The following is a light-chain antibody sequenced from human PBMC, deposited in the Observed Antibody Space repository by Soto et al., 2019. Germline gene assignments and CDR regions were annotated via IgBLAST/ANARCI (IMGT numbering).Light chain of an antibody. V-gene: IGKV1-5*01. Sequence: DIQMTQSPSTLSASIGDRVTITCRASQSITTFLAWYQQKPGKAPQILIYDASKLEPGVPSRLSGGGSGTEFPLTISSLQPDDCATYHCQQYSTYPLPFGGGTRVEIK. CDR3: QQYSTYPLP. CDR1: QSITTF. CDR2: DAS. J-gene: IGKJ4*01.